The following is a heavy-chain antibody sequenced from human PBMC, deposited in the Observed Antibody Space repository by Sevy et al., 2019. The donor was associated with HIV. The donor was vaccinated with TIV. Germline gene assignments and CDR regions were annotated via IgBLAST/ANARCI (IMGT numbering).Heavy chain of an antibody. CDR2: IKSKTDGGTT. D-gene: IGHD2-2*01. J-gene: IGHJ6*02. Sequence: GGSLRLSCAASGFTFSNAWMSWVRQAPGKGLEWVGRIKSKTDGGTTDYAAPVKGRFTISRDDSKNTLYRQMNSLKTEDTAVYYCTTLGSRGADIVVVPAARYYYYGMDVWGQGTTVTVSS. V-gene: IGHV3-15*01. CDR1: GFTFSNAW. CDR3: TTLGSRGADIVVVPAARYYYYGMDV.